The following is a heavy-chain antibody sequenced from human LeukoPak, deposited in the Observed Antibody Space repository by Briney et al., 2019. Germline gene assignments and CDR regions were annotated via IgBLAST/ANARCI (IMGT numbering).Heavy chain of an antibody. D-gene: IGHD3-22*01. Sequence: ASVKVSCKASGYTFTSYAMHWVRQAPGQRLEWMGWINAGNGSTKYSQKFQGRVTITRDTSASTAYMELSSLGSEDTAVYYCARCQGTYYYDSSGSSNRRGLDYWGQGTLVTVSS. CDR2: INAGNGST. J-gene: IGHJ4*02. CDR1: GYTFTSYA. CDR3: ARCQGTYYYDSSGSSNRRGLDY. V-gene: IGHV1-3*01.